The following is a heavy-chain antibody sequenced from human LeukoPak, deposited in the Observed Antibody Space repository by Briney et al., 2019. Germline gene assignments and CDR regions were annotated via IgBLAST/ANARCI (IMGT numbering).Heavy chain of an antibody. V-gene: IGHV3-30*04. CDR2: ISYDGSNK. CDR3: ARGTYYYDSSGYYYGY. CDR1: GFTFSSYA. J-gene: IGHJ4*02. Sequence: GGSLRLSCAASGFTFSSYAMHWVRQAPGKGLEWVAVISYDGSNKYYADSVKGRFTISRDNSKNTLYLQMNRLRAEDTAVYYCARGTYYYDSSGYYYGYWGQGTLVTVSS. D-gene: IGHD3-22*01.